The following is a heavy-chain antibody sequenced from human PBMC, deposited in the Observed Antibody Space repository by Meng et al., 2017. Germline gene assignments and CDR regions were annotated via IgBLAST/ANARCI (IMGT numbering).Heavy chain of an antibody. CDR1: GGSFSAYY. Sequence: QVQLQQWGAGRLKPSETLSLTCAVYGGSFSAYYWSWIPQPPGKGLEWIGEINHSGSTNYNPSLKSRVTISVDTSKNQFSLKLSSVTAADTAVYYCARGTRGYSYGNDYWGQGTLVTVSS. D-gene: IGHD5-18*01. CDR3: ARGTRGYSYGNDY. V-gene: IGHV4-34*01. J-gene: IGHJ4*02. CDR2: INHSGST.